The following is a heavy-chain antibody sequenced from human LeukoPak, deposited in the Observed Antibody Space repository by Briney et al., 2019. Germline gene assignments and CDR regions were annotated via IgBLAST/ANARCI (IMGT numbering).Heavy chain of an antibody. V-gene: IGHV3-21*01. Sequence: GGSLRLSCAASGFTFSSYSMNWVRQAPGKGLEWVSSISSSSTSYIYYADSVRGRFTVSRDNAKNSLYLQMHSLRVEDTAVYYCARDRLLTDYWGQGTLVTVSS. CDR2: ISSSSTSYI. J-gene: IGHJ4*02. CDR1: GFTFSSYS. CDR3: ARDRLLTDY.